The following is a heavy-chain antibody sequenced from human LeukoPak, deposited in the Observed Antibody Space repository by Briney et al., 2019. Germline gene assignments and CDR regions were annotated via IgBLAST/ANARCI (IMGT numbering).Heavy chain of an antibody. V-gene: IGHV3-48*01. CDR1: GFTFITYS. J-gene: IGHJ5*02. D-gene: IGHD1-26*01. CDR2: ISYSSITI. CDR3: ARDGGGSQQSNWFDP. Sequence: GGSLRLSCAASGFTFITYSMTWVRQAPGKGLEWVSYISYSSITIYYADSVRGRFTISRDNAKNSLYLQMNSLRAEDTAVYYCARDGGGSQQSNWFDPWGQGTLVTVSS.